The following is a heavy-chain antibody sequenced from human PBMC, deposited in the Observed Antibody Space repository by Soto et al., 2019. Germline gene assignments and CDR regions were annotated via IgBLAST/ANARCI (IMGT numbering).Heavy chain of an antibody. Sequence: GGSLRLSCAASGFTFSNAWMSWVRQAPGKGLEWVGRIKSKTDGGTTDYAAPVKGRLTISRDDSKNTLYLQMNSLKTEDTAVYYCTTVISRITMVRQALSCDPWGQGTLVTVSS. CDR2: IKSKTDGGTT. J-gene: IGHJ5*02. CDR1: GFTFSNAW. CDR3: TTVISRITMVRQALSCDP. V-gene: IGHV3-15*01. D-gene: IGHD3-10*01.